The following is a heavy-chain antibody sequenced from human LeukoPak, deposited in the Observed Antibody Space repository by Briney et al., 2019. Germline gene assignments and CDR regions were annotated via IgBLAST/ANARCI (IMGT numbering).Heavy chain of an antibody. CDR3: ARIEFYSSSWTGGYYGMDV. CDR2: IYYSGST. Sequence: SETLSLTCTVSGGSISSSSYYWGWIRQPPGKGLEWIGSIYYSGSTYYNPSLKSRVTISVDTSKNQFSLKLSSVTAADTAVYYCARIEFYSSSWTGGYYGMDVWGQGTTVTVSS. D-gene: IGHD6-13*01. CDR1: GGSISSSSYY. J-gene: IGHJ6*02. V-gene: IGHV4-39*01.